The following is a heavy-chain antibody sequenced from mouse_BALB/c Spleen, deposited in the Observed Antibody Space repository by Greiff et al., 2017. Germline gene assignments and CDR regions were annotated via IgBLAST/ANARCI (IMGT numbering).Heavy chain of an antibody. D-gene: IGHD1-1*01. CDR1: GFTFSSFG. Sequence: EVMLVESGGGLVQPGGSRKLSCAASGFTFSSFGMHWVRQAPEKGLEWVAYISSGSSTIYYADTVKGRFTISRDNPKNTLFLQMTSLRSEDTAMYYCARPGLLYYAMDYWGQGTSVTVSS. V-gene: IGHV5-17*02. J-gene: IGHJ4*01. CDR2: ISSGSSTI. CDR3: ARPGLLYYAMDY.